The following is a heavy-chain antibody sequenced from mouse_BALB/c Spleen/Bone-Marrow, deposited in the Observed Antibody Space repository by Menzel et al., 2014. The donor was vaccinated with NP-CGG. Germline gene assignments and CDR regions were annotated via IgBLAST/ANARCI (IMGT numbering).Heavy chain of an antibody. V-gene: IGHV1S22*01. D-gene: IGHD3-3*01. Sequence: GSELVRPGAPVELSCKASGYTFTSYWMHWVKQRPGQGLEWIGNIYPGTGSTNYDEKFKSKGTLTVDTSSSTAYMHLSSLTSEDSAVYFCTRGGLSYWYFDVWGAGTTVTVSS. CDR2: IYPGTGST. CDR3: TRGGLSYWYFDV. J-gene: IGHJ1*01. CDR1: GYTFTSYW.